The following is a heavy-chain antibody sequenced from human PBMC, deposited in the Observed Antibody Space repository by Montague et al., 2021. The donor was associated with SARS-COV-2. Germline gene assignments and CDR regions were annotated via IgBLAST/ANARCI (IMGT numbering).Heavy chain of an antibody. V-gene: IGHV4-34*01. D-gene: IGHD4-17*01. CDR3: ARALPVTTFFYSYYCMDV. Sequence: SETLSLTCAVSGGSFSGYYWSWIRQPPGKGLEWIGEINHSGSTNYNPSLKGRVTISVDTSKNQFSLELSSVTAADTAVYYCARALPVTTFFYSYYCMDVWGQGTTVTVSS. CDR1: GGSFSGYY. J-gene: IGHJ6*02. CDR2: INHSGST.